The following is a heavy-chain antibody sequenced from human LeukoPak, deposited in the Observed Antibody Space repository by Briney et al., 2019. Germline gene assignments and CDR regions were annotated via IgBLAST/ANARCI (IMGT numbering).Heavy chain of an antibody. Sequence: GGSLRLSCAASGFTFSSYWMSWVRQAPGKGLEWVSAISGSGGSTHYADSVKGRFTISRDNSKNTLYLQMNSLRAEDTAVYYCARSAIMTQGNFQHWGQGTLVTVSS. CDR3: ARSAIMTQGNFQH. CDR2: ISGSGGST. V-gene: IGHV3-23*01. J-gene: IGHJ1*01. CDR1: GFTFSSYW.